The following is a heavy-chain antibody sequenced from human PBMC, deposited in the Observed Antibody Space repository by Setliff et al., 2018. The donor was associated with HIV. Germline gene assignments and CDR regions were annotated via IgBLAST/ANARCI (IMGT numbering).Heavy chain of an antibody. D-gene: IGHD3-10*01. J-gene: IGHJ4*02. CDR3: HYASGSSPGY. CDR1: GFTFNGYW. CDR2: IKQDGSEI. V-gene: IGHV3-7*01. Sequence: GGSLRLSCAASGFTFNGYWMSWVRQAPGKGLECVAYIKQDGSEIYYVDSVKGRFTISRDNAKNSLYLQMDSLRAEDSAVYYCHYASGSSPGYWGQGTLVTVSS.